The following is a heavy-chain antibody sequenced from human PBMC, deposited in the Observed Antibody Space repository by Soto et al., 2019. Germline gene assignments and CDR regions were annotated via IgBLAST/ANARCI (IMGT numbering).Heavy chain of an antibody. CDR1: GYTFTSYG. CDR2: LGAYYVYT. CDR3: AIGGDSSGYYLPLDH. V-gene: IGHV1-18*01. D-gene: IGHD3-22*01. J-gene: IGHJ4*02. Sequence: QVQLVQSGAEVKKPGASVKVSCKASGYTFTSYGLSWLRQSPGQRLEWRGWLGAYYVYTNYAQKLQGRVTMTTDTPTGTAYMELRSLTSDDTAVYYCAIGGDSSGYYLPLDHGGQGTLVTVAA.